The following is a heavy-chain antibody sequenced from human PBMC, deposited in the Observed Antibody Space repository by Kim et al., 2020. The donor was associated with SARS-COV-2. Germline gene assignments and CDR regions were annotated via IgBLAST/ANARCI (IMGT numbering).Heavy chain of an antibody. CDR3: ATLPAASIRSESFDI. CDR2: MVVGSGNT. J-gene: IGHJ3*02. CDR1: GFTFSTSA. Sequence: SVKVSCKASGFTFSTSAVQGVRQARGQRLEWIGWMVVGSGNTNYAQSFQERVTITRDMSTSTAYMELSSLRSEDTAVYYCATLPAASIRSESFDIWGQGTMVTVSP. D-gene: IGHD2-2*01. V-gene: IGHV1-58*01.